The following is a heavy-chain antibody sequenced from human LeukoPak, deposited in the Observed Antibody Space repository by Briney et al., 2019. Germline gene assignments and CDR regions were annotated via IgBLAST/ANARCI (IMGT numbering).Heavy chain of an antibody. Sequence: PGGSLRLSCAASGFTFDDYAMHWVRQAPGKGLEWVSGISWNSGSIGYADSVKGRFTISRDNAKNSLYLQMNSLRAEDTALYYCAKVRRGSSGWPHFVYWGQGTLVTVSS. CDR3: AKVRRGSSGWPHFVY. J-gene: IGHJ4*02. D-gene: IGHD6-19*01. CDR2: ISWNSGSI. CDR1: GFTFDDYA. V-gene: IGHV3-9*01.